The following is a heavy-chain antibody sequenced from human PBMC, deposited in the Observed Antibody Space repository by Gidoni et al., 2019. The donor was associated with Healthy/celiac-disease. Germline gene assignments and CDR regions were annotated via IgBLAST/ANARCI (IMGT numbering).Heavy chain of an antibody. V-gene: IGHV4-39*07. D-gene: IGHD4-17*01. CDR3: AREHYGDPPH. CDR1: GGSISSSSYY. J-gene: IGHJ4*02. CDR2: IYYSGST. Sequence: QLQLQESGPGLVKPSETLSLTCTVYGGSISSSSYYWGWIRQPPGKGLEWLGSIYYSGSTYYNPSLKSRVTISVDTSKNQFSLKLSSVTAADTAVYYCAREHYGDPPHWGQGTLVTVSS.